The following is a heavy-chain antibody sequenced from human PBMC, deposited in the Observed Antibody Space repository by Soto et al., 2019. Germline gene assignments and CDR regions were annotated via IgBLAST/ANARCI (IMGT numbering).Heavy chain of an antibody. J-gene: IGHJ5*02. CDR2: MNPGSGDT. V-gene: IGHV1-8*02. Sequence: SVKVSCKASGYTFTNNDVSWVRQATGQGLEWMGWMNPGSGDTGYAQKFQGRVTMTRDISIATAYMELNRLTSEDTAIYYCARMESFGSLNWFDTWGQGTLVTVSS. CDR1: GYTFTNND. D-gene: IGHD5-18*01. CDR3: ARMESFGSLNWFDT.